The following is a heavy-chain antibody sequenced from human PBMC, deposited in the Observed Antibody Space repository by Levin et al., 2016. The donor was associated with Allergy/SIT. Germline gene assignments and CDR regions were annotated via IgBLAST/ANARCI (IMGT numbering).Heavy chain of an antibody. Sequence: SGPTLVKPTQTLTLTCNFSGFSLGTYGMCVNWIRQAPGKALEWLARIDWDDDKYYSPSLQTRLTISKDISKNQVVLSMTNMDPVDTATYYCARTSYYYDTTGVDYGMDVWGQGTTVTVSS. D-gene: IGHD3-22*01. CDR2: IDWDDDK. V-gene: IGHV2-70*11. CDR3: ARTSYYYDTTGVDYGMDV. CDR1: GFSLGTYGMC. J-gene: IGHJ6*02.